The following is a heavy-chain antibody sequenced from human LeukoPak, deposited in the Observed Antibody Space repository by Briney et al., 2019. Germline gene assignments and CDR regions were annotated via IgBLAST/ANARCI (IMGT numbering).Heavy chain of an antibody. J-gene: IGHJ5*02. V-gene: IGHV4-61*09. CDR1: GGSISSGSYY. D-gene: IGHD1-20*01. CDR3: ARVTNWFDP. Sequence: PSQTLSLTCTVSGGSISSGSYYWSWIRQPAGKGLEWIGHIYTSGSTYYNPSLKSRVTISVDTSKNQFSLKLSSVTAADTAVYYCARVTNWFDPWGQGTLVTVSS. CDR2: IYTSGST.